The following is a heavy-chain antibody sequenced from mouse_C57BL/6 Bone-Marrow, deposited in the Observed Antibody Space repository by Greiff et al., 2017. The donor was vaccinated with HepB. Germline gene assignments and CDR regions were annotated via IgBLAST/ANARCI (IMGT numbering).Heavy chain of an antibody. Sequence: QVQLKQPGAELVMPGASVKLSCKASGYTFTSYWMHWVKQRPGQGLEWIGEIDPSDSYTNYNQKFKGKSTLTVDKSSSTAYMQLSSLTSEDPAVYYCARDYYGSSYAWFAYWGQGTLVTVSA. J-gene: IGHJ3*01. V-gene: IGHV1-69*01. CDR2: IDPSDSYT. D-gene: IGHD1-1*01. CDR3: ARDYYGSSYAWFAY. CDR1: GYTFTSYW.